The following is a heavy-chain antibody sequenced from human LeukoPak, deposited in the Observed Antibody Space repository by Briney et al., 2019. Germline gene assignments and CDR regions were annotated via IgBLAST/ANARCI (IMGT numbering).Heavy chain of an antibody. CDR1: GFTFDDYA. D-gene: IGHD5-12*01. J-gene: IGHJ4*02. Sequence: PGGSLRLSCAASGFTFDDYAMHWVRQAPGKGLEWVSGISWNSGSIGYADSVKGRFTISRDNAKNSLYLQMNSLRAEDTALYYCAKATGGYGPAEVDYWGQGTLVTVSS. CDR2: ISWNSGSI. CDR3: AKATGGYGPAEVDY. V-gene: IGHV3-9*01.